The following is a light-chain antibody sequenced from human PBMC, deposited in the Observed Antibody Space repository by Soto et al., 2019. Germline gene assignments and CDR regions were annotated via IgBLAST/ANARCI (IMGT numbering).Light chain of an antibody. J-gene: IGKJ4*01. CDR1: ENIYSY. V-gene: IGKV1-5*03. CDR3: QQYSAYPLT. Sequence: DIQLTQSPSILSASVGDRVTITCRASENIYSYLAWYQQKPGEAPKLLIYWASTLVSGVPARFTGGESGTDFTLTISGLQPDDFATYFCQQYSAYPLTFGGVTKVDVK. CDR2: WAS.